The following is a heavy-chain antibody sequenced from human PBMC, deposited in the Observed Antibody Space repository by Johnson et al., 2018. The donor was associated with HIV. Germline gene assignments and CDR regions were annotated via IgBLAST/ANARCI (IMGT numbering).Heavy chain of an antibody. Sequence: QVQLVESGGGVVQPGRSLRLSCAASGFTFSSYGMHWVRQAPGKGLEWVAVISYDGSNKYYADSVKGRFTISRDNSKNTLYLQMNSLRAEDTALYYCARNTRITIFGVVIRHDAFDIWGQGTMVTVSS. CDR2: ISYDGSNK. D-gene: IGHD3-3*01. V-gene: IGHV3-30*03. J-gene: IGHJ3*02. CDR3: ARNTRITIFGVVIRHDAFDI. CDR1: GFTFSSYG.